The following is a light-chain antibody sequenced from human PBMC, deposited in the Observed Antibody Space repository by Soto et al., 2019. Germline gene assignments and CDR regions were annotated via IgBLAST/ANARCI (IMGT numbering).Light chain of an antibody. V-gene: IGKV3-15*01. CDR2: GAS. J-gene: IGKJ2*01. CDR1: QSLSSN. CDR3: QQDNSWPPYT. Sequence: EIVMTQSPATLSVSPGERATLSCRASQSLSSNLAWYQQKPGQAPRLLIYGASTRATGIPARFSGSGSGTEFTLTISSLPSEDFAVYSCQQDNSWPPYTFGQGTKVEIK.